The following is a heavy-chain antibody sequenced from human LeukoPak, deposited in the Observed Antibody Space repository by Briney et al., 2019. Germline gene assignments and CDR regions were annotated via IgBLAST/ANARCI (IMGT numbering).Heavy chain of an antibody. J-gene: IGHJ4*02. V-gene: IGHV3-11*04. Sequence: GGSLRLSCAASGFTFSDDYMSWIRQAPGKGLEWVSYISSSSSTIYYADSVKGRFTISRDNAKNSLYLQMNSLRDEDTAVYYCARGENSVDYVFDYWGQGTLVSVSS. CDR3: ARGENSVDYVFDY. CDR2: ISSSSSTI. D-gene: IGHD4-17*01. CDR1: GFTFSDDY.